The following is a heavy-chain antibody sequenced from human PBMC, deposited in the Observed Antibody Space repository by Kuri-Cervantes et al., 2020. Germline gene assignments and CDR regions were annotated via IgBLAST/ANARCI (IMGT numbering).Heavy chain of an antibody. CDR2: ISAYNGDT. D-gene: IGHD3-10*01. Sequence: ASVKVSCKASGYTFTSYGISWVRQAPGQGLEWMGWISAYNGDTNYAQKLQGRVTMTTDTSTSTAYMELRSLRSDDTAVYYCAKHLNVVRGVRGRSISSKNWFDPWGQGTRVTVSS. V-gene: IGHV1-18*01. J-gene: IGHJ5*02. CDR3: AKHLNVVRGVRGRSISSKNWFDP. CDR1: GYTFTSYG.